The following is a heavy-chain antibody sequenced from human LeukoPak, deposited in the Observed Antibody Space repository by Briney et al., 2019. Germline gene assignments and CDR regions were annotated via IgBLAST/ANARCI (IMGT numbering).Heavy chain of an antibody. Sequence: PGGSLRLSCAASGFTFSSYWMSWVRQAPGKGLEWVSAISGSGGSTYYADSVKGRFTISRDNSKNTLYLQMNSLRAEDTAVYYCAKDIVVVPAAEGPVDYWGQGTLVTVSS. CDR2: ISGSGGST. J-gene: IGHJ4*02. CDR1: GFTFSSYW. D-gene: IGHD2-2*01. CDR3: AKDIVVVPAAEGPVDY. V-gene: IGHV3-23*01.